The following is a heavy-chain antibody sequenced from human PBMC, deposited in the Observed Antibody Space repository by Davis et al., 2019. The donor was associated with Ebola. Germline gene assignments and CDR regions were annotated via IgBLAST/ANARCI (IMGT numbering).Heavy chain of an antibody. CDR3: TRLHGSGSYYNSS. Sequence: GGSLRLSCAASGFTFSGSAMHWVRQASGKGLEWVGRTRSKANSYATAYAASVKGRFTTPRDDSKNTAYLQMNSLKTEDTAVYYCTRLHGSGSYYNSSWGQGTLVTVSS. V-gene: IGHV3-73*01. J-gene: IGHJ4*02. D-gene: IGHD3-10*01. CDR2: TRSKANSYAT. CDR1: GFTFSGSA.